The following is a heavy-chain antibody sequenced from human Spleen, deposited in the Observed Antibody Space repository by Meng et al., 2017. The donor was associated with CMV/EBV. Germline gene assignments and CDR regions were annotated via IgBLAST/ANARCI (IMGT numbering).Heavy chain of an antibody. CDR1: GLTVSRNY. J-gene: IGHJ4*02. D-gene: IGHD1-14*01. CDR2: IYTAGNT. CDR3: ARSTFNHEDFYYFDY. V-gene: IGHV3-53*01. Sequence: GESLKISCAVSGLTVSRNYMSWVRQAPGKGLEWVSVIYTAGNTYYADAVKGRFTISRDNSKNTLYLQMNRLRAEDTAVYFCARSTFNHEDFYYFDYWGQGTLVTVSS.